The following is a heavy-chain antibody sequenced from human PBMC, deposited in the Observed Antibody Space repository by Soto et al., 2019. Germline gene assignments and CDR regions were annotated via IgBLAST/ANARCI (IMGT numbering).Heavy chain of an antibody. D-gene: IGHD4-17*01. J-gene: IGHJ4*02. CDR1: GFTFRSNW. CDR3: TRNGDYSDSAILHY. CDR2: IKRDGSER. Sequence: GGSLRLSCEASGFTFRSNWMSWVRKAPGKGLEWVARIKRDGSERYYVDSVKGRFTISRDNDKNSLYLQMSSLTVEDTAIYYCTRNGDYSDSAILHYWGQGTLVTVSS. V-gene: IGHV3-7*03.